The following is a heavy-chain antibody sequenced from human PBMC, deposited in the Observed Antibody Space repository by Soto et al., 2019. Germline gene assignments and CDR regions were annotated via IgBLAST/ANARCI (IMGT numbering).Heavy chain of an antibody. CDR2: IYSGGGT. V-gene: IGHV3-66*01. CDR1: GFTVSNNY. Sequence: ELQLVESGGGLVQPGGSLRLSCAASGFTVSNNYMRWVRQAPGKGLEWGSLIYSGGGTYYADSVKGRFTIYRDNSKNTLYLQMNSLRAEDTDVYYCARDGTYNWVGGQGILVTVSS. D-gene: IGHD1-1*01. J-gene: IGHJ4*02. CDR3: ARDGTYNWV.